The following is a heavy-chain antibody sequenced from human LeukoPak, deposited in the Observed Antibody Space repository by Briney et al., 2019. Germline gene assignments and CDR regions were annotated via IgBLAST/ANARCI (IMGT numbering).Heavy chain of an antibody. CDR2: INPNNGGT. CDR1: GYTFTGYY. CDR3: ARAYSYAFDF. V-gene: IGHV1-2*02. J-gene: IGHJ4*02. Sequence: ASVKVSCKASGYTFTGYYMHWVRQAPGQGLEWMGWINPNNGGTNSAQKFQGRVTMTRDTSISTAYMEMTRLTSDDTAMYYCARAYSYAFDFWGQGTLVTVSS. D-gene: IGHD5-18*01.